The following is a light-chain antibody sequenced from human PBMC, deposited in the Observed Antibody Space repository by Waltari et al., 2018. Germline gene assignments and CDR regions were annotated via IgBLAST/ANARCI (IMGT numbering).Light chain of an antibody. V-gene: IGKV1-5*03. CDR2: KAF. J-gene: IGKJ1*01. CDR3: QQYKRPPWT. Sequence: DIQMTQSPSSLSASVGDRVTITCRATESINTWLPWYQQKPGKAPKLLIYKAFNLESGVPSRFSGSGSGTEFTLSISNLQPDDFATYYCQQYKRPPWTFGQGTKVDI. CDR1: ESINTW.